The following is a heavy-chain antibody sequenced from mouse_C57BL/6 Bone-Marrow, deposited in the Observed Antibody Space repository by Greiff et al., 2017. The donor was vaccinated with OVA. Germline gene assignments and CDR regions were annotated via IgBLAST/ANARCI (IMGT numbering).Heavy chain of an antibody. CDR2: IDPSDSYT. D-gene: IGHD4-1*01. Sequence: QVQLQQPGAELVMPGASVKLSCKASGYTFTSYWMHWVKQRPGQGLEWIGEIDPSDSYTNYNQKFKGKSTLTVDKSSSPAYMQLSSLTSEDSAVYYCARAGWDAPYYFDYWGQGTTLTVSS. J-gene: IGHJ2*01. V-gene: IGHV1-69*01. CDR1: GYTFTSYW. CDR3: ARAGWDAPYYFDY.